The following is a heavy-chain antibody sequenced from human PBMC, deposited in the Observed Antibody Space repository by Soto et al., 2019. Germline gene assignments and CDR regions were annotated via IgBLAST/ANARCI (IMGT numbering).Heavy chain of an antibody. Sequence: SETLSLTCAVSGASISSGGYYWGWIRQHPGKGLEWIGYIYNSGVTYYNAPLKSRATISVDTSTNQFSLKLSSVTAADTAVYYCARDGTVPYGMDVWGQGTTVTVSS. CDR1: GASISSGGYY. V-gene: IGHV4-31*11. CDR2: IYNSGVT. CDR3: ARDGTVPYGMDV. D-gene: IGHD1-26*01. J-gene: IGHJ6*02.